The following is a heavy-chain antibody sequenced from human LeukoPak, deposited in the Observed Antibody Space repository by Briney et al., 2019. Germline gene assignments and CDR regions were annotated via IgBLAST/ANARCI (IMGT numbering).Heavy chain of an antibody. V-gene: IGHV3-74*03. CDR1: GFTFSNYW. CDR3: ARAASCGGDCSSSYLEH. J-gene: IGHJ1*01. CDR2: INTDGSST. Sequence: AGSLRLSCTASGFTFSNYWMHWVRQAPGEGLVWVSRINTDGSSTTFADSVKGRFTISRDNAKNALYLQLNGLRAEDTAVYYCARAASCGGDCSSSYLEHWGQGALVTVSS. D-gene: IGHD2-21*02.